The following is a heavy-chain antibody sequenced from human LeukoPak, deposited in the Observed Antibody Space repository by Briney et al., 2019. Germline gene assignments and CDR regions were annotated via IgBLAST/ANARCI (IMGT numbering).Heavy chain of an antibody. CDR3: AREHNGGFWSGSRQYYYRDV. CDR1: GFTFSSYW. V-gene: IGHV3-7*01. D-gene: IGHD3-3*01. CDR2: IKQDGSEK. Sequence: GGSLRLSCAASGFTFSSYWMSWVRQAPGKGLEWVANIKQDGSEKYYVDSVKGRFTISRDNAKNSLYLQMNSLRAEDTAVYYCAREHNGGFWSGSRQYYYRDVWGKGPTFTVSS. J-gene: IGHJ6*03.